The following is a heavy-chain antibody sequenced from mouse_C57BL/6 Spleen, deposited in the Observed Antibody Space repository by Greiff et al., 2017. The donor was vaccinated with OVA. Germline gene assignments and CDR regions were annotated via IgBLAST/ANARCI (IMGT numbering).Heavy chain of an antibody. J-gene: IGHJ4*01. CDR3: ARAYSNYEDYYAMDY. CDR2: ISYDGSN. D-gene: IGHD2-5*01. V-gene: IGHV3-6*01. CDR1: GYSITSGYY. Sequence: EVKLVESGPGLVKPSQSLSLTCSVTGYSITSGYYWNWIRQFPGNKLEWMGYISYDGSNNYNPSLKNRISITRDTSKNQFFLKLNSVTTEDTATYYCARAYSNYEDYYAMDYWGQGTSVTVSS.